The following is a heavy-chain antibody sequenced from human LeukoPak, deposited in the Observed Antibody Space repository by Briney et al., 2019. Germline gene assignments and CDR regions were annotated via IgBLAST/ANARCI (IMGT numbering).Heavy chain of an antibody. D-gene: IGHD6-19*01. CDR2: IYYSGST. J-gene: IGHJ6*02. Sequence: PSETLSFTCTVSGGSISSSSYYWGWIRQPPGKGLEWIGSIYYSGSTYYNPSLKSRVTISVDTSKNQFSLKLSSVTAADTAVYYCARQSVLGGQWLVPDYYYGMDVWGQGTTVTVSS. CDR1: GGSISSSSYY. CDR3: ARQSVLGGQWLVPDYYYGMDV. V-gene: IGHV4-39*01.